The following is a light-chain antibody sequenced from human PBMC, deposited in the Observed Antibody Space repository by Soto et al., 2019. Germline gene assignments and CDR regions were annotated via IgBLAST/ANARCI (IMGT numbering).Light chain of an antibody. CDR2: GAS. J-gene: IGKJ4*01. Sequence: DIQLTQSPAFLSASVGDRVTITCRASQGISSFLAWFQQKPGKAPKLLIYGASTLQSGVPSRFSGSGSGTEFTLTISSLQPEDFATYSCQQLNSYPQTFGGGSKVEIK. CDR3: QQLNSYPQT. V-gene: IGKV1-9*01. CDR1: QGISSF.